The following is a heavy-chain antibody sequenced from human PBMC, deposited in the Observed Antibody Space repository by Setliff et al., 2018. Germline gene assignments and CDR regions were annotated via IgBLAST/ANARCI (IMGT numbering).Heavy chain of an antibody. CDR3: SRLVRFCTRIVCQRLSGDDF. V-gene: IGHV1-18*01. CDR2: ISPYSGNT. D-gene: IGHD2-15*01. CDR1: GYAFNNYG. J-gene: IGHJ4*02. Sequence: ASVKVSCKASGYAFNNYGIAWVRQAPGQGLEWVGWISPYSGNTYYAPKLEGRVTMTTDISSTTAYLELSSLRSDDTAIYFCSRLVRFCTRIVCQRLSGDDFWGQGTLVTVSS.